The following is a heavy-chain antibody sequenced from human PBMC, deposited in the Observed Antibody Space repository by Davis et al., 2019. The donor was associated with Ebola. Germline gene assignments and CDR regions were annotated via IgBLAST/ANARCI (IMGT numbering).Heavy chain of an antibody. V-gene: IGHV3-73*01. D-gene: IGHD2-15*01. J-gene: IGHJ5*02. CDR1: GFTFSGSA. Sequence: PGGSLRLSCAASGFTFSGSAMHWVRQASGKGLEWVGRIRSKANSYATAYAASVKGRFTISRDDSKNTAYLQMNSLKTDDTAVYYCAASYCSGGSCYLGWFDPWGQGTLVTVSS. CDR2: IRSKANSYAT. CDR3: AASYCSGGSCYLGWFDP.